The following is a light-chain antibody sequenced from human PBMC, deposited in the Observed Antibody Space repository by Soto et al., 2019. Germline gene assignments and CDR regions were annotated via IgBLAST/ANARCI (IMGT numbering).Light chain of an antibody. Sequence: DIQMTQSPSSLSASVGDGVTITCRASQSISSYLNWYQQKPGKAPKLLIYAASSLQSGVPSRFSGSGSGTDFTLTSSSLQPEDVATYYCQQSYSTPRTFGGGTKVEIK. J-gene: IGKJ4*01. CDR2: AAS. CDR3: QQSYSTPRT. CDR1: QSISSY. V-gene: IGKV1-39*01.